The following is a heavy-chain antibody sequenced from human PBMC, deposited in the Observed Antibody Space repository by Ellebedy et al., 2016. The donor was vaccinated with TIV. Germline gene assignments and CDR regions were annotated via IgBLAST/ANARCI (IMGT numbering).Heavy chain of an antibody. J-gene: IGHJ3*02. D-gene: IGHD7-27*01. CDR2: ISGSSLTI. CDR1: GFTFRSYS. CDR3: ARDMAWGNERVNDAFDI. Sequence: GGSLRLSCAASGFTFRSYSMSWVRQAPGKGLEWVAYISGSSLTIHYADSVQDRFTISRDNAKNSLVLHMNSLRAEDTAIYYCARDMAWGNERVNDAFDIWGQGTMVAVSP. V-gene: IGHV3-48*04.